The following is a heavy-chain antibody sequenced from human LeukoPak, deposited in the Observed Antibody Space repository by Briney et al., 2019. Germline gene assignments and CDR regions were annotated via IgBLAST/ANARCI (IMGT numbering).Heavy chain of an antibody. D-gene: IGHD3-22*01. CDR1: GFTFDDYA. V-gene: IGHV3-74*01. CDR3: YRAYYYDSSGFKAGLDI. Sequence: SGGSLRLSCAASGFTFDDYAMHWVRQAPGKGLVWVSRIKSDGSSTSYADSVKGRFTISRDNSKNTLYLQMNSLRAEDTAVYYCYRAYYYDSSGFKAGLDIWGQGTMVTVSS. CDR2: IKSDGSST. J-gene: IGHJ3*02.